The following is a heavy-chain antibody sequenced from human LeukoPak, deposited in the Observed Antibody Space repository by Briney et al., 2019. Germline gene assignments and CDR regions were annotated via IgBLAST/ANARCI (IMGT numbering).Heavy chain of an antibody. Sequence: SETLSLTCTVSGGSISSSSYYWGWIRQPPGKGLEWIGSIYYSGSTYYNPSLKSRVTISVDTSKNQFSLKLSSVTAADTAVYYCARAVIRLRPNYYYYGMDVWGQGTTVTVSS. CDR2: IYYSGST. D-gene: IGHD5-12*01. V-gene: IGHV4-39*01. J-gene: IGHJ6*02. CDR3: ARAVIRLRPNYYYYGMDV. CDR1: GGSISSSSYY.